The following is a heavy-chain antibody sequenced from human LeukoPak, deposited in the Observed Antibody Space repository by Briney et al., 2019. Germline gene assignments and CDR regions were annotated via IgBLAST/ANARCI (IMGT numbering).Heavy chain of an antibody. CDR1: GFTFSSHG. J-gene: IGHJ4*02. Sequence: GGSLRLSCAASGFTFSSHGMHWVRQAPGKGLEWVAVIWYDGSNKYYADSVKGRFTISRDNSKSTLYLQMNSLRAEDTAVYYCAKPKVFWDFDYWGQGTLVTVSS. CDR2: IWYDGSNK. D-gene: IGHD3-3*01. CDR3: AKPKVFWDFDY. V-gene: IGHV3-33*06.